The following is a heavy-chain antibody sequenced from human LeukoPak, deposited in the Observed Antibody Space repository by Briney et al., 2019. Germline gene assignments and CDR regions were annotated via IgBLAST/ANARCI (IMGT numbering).Heavy chain of an antibody. CDR1: GGSISSYY. CDR2: IYTSGST. D-gene: IGHD3-22*01. V-gene: IGHV4-4*07. CDR3: ARSTHYYDSSGYYNPFDY. J-gene: IGHJ4*02. Sequence: SETLSLTCTVSGGSISSYYWSWIRQPAGKGLEWIGRIYTSGSTNYNPSLTSRVTMSVDTSKNQFSLKLSSVTAADTAVYYCARSTHYYDSSGYYNPFDYWGQGTLVTVSS.